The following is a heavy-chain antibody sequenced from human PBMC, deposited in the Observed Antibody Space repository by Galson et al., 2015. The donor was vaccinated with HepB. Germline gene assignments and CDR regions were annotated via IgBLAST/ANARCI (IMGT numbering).Heavy chain of an antibody. V-gene: IGHV4-59*01. D-gene: IGHD2-2*01. CDR1: GGSISSYY. CDR2: IYYSGST. CDR3: ARAAVPAALHI. Sequence: ETLSLTCTVSGGSISSYYWSWIRQPPGKGLEWIGYIYYSGSTNYSPSLKSRVTISVDTSKNQFSLKLSSVTAADTAVYYCARAAVPAALHIWGQGTMVTVSS. J-gene: IGHJ3*02.